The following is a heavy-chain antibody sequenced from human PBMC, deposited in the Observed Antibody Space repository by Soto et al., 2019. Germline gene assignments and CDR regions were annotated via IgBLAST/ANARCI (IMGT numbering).Heavy chain of an antibody. V-gene: IGHV3-30*18. Sequence: QVQLVESGGGVVQPGRSLRLSCAASGFTFSTYGMHWVRQAPGKGLEWVAVMSYDGINKYYADSVKGRFTISRDNSKNTLFLQMNSLRAADTAVYYCAKDHLPSTVTTPGYWGQGTLVTVSS. CDR3: AKDHLPSTVTTPGY. J-gene: IGHJ4*02. D-gene: IGHD4-17*01. CDR1: GFTFSTYG. CDR2: MSYDGINK.